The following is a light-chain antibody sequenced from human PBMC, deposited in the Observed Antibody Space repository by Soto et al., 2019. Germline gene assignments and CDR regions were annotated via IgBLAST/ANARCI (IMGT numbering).Light chain of an antibody. CDR1: QSVSSD. Sequence: ELVMTQSPATLSVSPGERATLSCRASQSVSSDLAWYHQKPGQAPRLLIYGASTRATGIPARFSGSGSGTEFTLTINSLQSEDFAVSYCQQYNNWPRTFGQGTKV. CDR3: QQYNNWPRT. J-gene: IGKJ1*01. CDR2: GAS. V-gene: IGKV3-15*01.